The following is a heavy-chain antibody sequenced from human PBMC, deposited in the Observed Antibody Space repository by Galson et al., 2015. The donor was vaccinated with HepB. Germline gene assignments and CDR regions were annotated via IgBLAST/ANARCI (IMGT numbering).Heavy chain of an antibody. CDR2: INAGNGNT. CDR1: GYTFTSYS. V-gene: IGHV1-3*01. Sequence: SVKVSCKASGYTFTSYSMHWVRQAPGQRLEWMGWINAGNGNTKYSQKFQGRVTITRDTSASTAYMELSSLRSEDTAVYYCAFSTYYYDSSGFYWTSSYYGMDVWGQGTTVTVSS. CDR3: AFSTYYYDSSGFYWTSSYYGMDV. D-gene: IGHD3-22*01. J-gene: IGHJ6*02.